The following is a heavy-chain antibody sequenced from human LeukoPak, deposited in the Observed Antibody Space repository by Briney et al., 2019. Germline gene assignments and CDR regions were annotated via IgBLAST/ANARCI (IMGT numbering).Heavy chain of an antibody. J-gene: IGHJ4*02. CDR3: ATSIAVAELDF. D-gene: IGHD6-19*01. CDR2: LDPDHDEP. CDR1: GYSLTELS. V-gene: IGHV1-24*01. Sequence: ASVKVSCKVSGYSLTELSLHWVRQAPGKGLEWMGALDPDHDEPVYAQNFQGRVTLTEDTSTDTAFMELSSLNIDDTAMYYCATSIAVAELDFWGQGTLVTVSS.